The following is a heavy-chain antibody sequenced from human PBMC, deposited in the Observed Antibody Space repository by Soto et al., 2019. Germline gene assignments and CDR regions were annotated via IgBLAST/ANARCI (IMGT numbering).Heavy chain of an antibody. CDR3: ARVWGSYQAPSGGAGFDP. CDR1: GYAFSNNF. D-gene: IGHD3-16*02. Sequence: ASVKVSCKASGYAFSNNFMHWVRQAPAQGLEWMGVINPTTGLTSNAQKFQGRITMTSDTSSSTAYMELSSLRSDDTAVYYCARVWGSYQAPSGGAGFDPWGQGTLVTVSS. J-gene: IGHJ5*02. V-gene: IGHV1-46*01. CDR2: INPTTGLT.